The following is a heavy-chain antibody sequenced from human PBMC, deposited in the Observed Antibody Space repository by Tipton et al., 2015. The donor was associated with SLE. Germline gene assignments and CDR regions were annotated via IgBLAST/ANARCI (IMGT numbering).Heavy chain of an antibody. J-gene: IGHJ5*02. CDR1: GGSVSSSSKY. D-gene: IGHD5-18*01. CDR3: ARLHGYSYGLNWFDP. CDR2: IYYTWTT. Sequence: TLSLTCTVSGGSVSSSSKYWAWIRQPPGKGLEWIGSIYYTWTTNSYNSFLKSRVTMSVDTSKNQFSLRLTSVIAADTAVYYCARLHGYSYGLNWFDPWGQGTLISVSS. V-gene: IGHV4-39*07.